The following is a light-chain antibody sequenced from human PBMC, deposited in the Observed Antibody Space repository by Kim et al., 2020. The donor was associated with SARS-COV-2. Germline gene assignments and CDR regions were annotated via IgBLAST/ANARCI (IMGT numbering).Light chain of an antibody. CDR3: QHYDNLPPVT. Sequence: EIVLTQSPGTLSLSPGERATLSCRASQSISSSSLVWYQQKPGQAPSLLIYGASSRATGIPDRFSGSGSGTDFTLTISRLEPEDFAVYYCQHYDNLPPVTFGGGTKLEI. CDR1: QSISSSS. CDR2: GAS. J-gene: IGKJ4*01. V-gene: IGKV3-20*01.